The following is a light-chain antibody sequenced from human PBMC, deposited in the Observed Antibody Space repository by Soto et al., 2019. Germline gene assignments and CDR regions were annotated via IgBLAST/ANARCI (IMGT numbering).Light chain of an antibody. J-gene: IGLJ1*01. CDR2: DVS. CDR3: SSYTSATTYV. Sequence: QSALTQPASVSGSPGQSITISCTGTSSDVGAYNYDSWYQQYPSEAPRVIIYDVSHRPAGVSNRFSGSKSGNTASLTISGLQTQDEADHYCSSYTSATTYVFGTGTKVTVL. V-gene: IGLV2-14*01. CDR1: SSDVGAYNY.